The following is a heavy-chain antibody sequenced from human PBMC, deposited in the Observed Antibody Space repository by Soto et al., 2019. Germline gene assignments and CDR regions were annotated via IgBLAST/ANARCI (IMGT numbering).Heavy chain of an antibody. J-gene: IGHJ3*01. CDR1: RYIVTSFG. CDR2: ICEYGDS. Sequence: GQLVQCRGYVKKPGATVRVSCKASRYIVTSFGITWGRQAPGQGVEWMGCICEYGDSSYPEKVQDRVSRTTDTYTHTAYMERRSLGSDDTGVYYCARGGGAYDVWGQGTKITVSS. CDR3: ARGGGAYDV. V-gene: IGHV1-18*01.